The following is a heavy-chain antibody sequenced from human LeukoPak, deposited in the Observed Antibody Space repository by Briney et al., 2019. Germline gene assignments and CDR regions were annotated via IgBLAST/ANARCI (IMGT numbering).Heavy chain of an antibody. V-gene: IGHV3-30-3*01. CDR1: GFTFSSYA. CDR3: ARIFISTWLIDY. J-gene: IGHJ4*02. Sequence: SGGSLRLSCAASGFTFSSYAMHWVRQAPAKGLEWVAVISYDGNNKYYADSVKGRFTISRDNSKNTLYLQMNSLRAEDTAVYYCARIFISTWLIDYWGQGTLLTVSS. D-gene: IGHD6-13*01. CDR2: ISYDGNNK.